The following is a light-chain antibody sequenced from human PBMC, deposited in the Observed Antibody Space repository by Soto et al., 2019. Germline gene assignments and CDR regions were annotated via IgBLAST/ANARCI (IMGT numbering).Light chain of an antibody. Sequence: QSVLTQPPSVSGAPGQRVTISCTGSSSNFGAGYDVHWYQQLPGTAPKLLIYGNSNRPSGVPDRFSGSKSGTSASLAITGLQTEDVAHYYCQSYDNSLTAWVFGGGTKLTVL. CDR3: QSYDNSLTAWV. V-gene: IGLV1-40*01. CDR1: SSNFGAGYD. CDR2: GNS. J-gene: IGLJ3*02.